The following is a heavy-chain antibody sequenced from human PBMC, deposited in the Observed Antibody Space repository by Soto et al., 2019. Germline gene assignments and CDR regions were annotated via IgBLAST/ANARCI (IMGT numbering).Heavy chain of an antibody. J-gene: IGHJ3*02. CDR3: ARLVPYYYDSSGHAFDI. CDR2: IIPIFGTA. V-gene: IGHV1-69*13. D-gene: IGHD3-22*01. CDR1: GGTFSSYA. Sequence: SVKVSCKASGGTFSSYAISWVRQAPGQGLEWMGGIIPIFGTANYAQKFQGRVTITADESTSTAYMELSSLRSEDTAVYYCARLVPYYYDSSGHAFDIWGQGTMVTVSS.